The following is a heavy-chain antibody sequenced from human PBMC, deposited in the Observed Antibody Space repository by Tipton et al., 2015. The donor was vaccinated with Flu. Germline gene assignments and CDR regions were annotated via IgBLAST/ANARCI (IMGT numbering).Heavy chain of an antibody. CDR2: ISYDGSNK. CDR1: GFTFSSYG. D-gene: IGHD2-15*01. CDR3: AKALFSGSSPRGHAFEV. V-gene: IGHV3-30*18. J-gene: IGHJ4*02. Sequence: QVQLVQSGGGVVQPGRSLRLSCAASGFTFSSYGMHWVRQAPGQGLEWVAVISYDGSNKYYADSVKGRFTISRDNSKNTLYVQMHSLRAEDTAVYYCAKALFSGSSPRGHAFEVWGQGTLVTVSS.